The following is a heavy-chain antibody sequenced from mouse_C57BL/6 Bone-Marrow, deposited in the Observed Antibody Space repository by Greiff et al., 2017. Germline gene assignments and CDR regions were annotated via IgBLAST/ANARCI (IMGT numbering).Heavy chain of an antibody. CDR1: GYTFTSYW. V-gene: IGHV1-59*01. CDR2: IDPSDSYT. D-gene: IGHD1-1*01. CDR3: ARKYYGSNWYFDV. J-gene: IGHJ1*03. Sequence: QVQLQQSGAELVRPGTSVKLSCKASGYTFTSYWMHWVKQRPGQGLEWIGVIDPSDSYTNYNQKFKGKATLTVDTSSSTAYMQLSSLTSEDSAVYYCARKYYGSNWYFDVWGTGTTVTVSS.